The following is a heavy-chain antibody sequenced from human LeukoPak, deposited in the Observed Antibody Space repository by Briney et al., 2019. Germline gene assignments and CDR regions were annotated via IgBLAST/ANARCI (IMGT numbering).Heavy chain of an antibody. D-gene: IGHD1-26*01. V-gene: IGHV3-21*01. CDR1: GFTFSSYN. Sequence: GGSLRLSCAASGFTFSSYNMNWVRQAPGKGLEWVSSISSSSNYIYYADSVKGRFTISRDNSKNTLYLQMNSLRAEDTAVYYCAKDSGEWELLGYYFDYWGQGTLVTVSS. CDR3: AKDSGEWELLGYYFDY. CDR2: ISSSSNYI. J-gene: IGHJ4*02.